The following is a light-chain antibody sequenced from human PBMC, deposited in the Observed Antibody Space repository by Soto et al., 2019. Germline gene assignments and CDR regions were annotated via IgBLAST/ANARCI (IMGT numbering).Light chain of an antibody. CDR1: QSVSSSY. J-gene: IGKJ2*01. Sequence: EIVLTQSPGTLSLSPGERATLSCRASQSVSSSYLAWYQQKPGQAPRLLIFGASSRATGIPDRFSGSGSGTDFTLTISGLEPDDFAVYYCQQYGSSGYSFGQGTKLEIK. CDR3: QQYGSSGYS. CDR2: GAS. V-gene: IGKV3-20*01.